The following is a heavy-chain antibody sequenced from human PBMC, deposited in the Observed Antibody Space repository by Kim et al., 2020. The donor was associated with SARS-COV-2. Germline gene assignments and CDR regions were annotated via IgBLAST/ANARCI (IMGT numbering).Heavy chain of an antibody. CDR2: TILILVKA. CDR3: ERSWAYIDAFVH. J-gene: IGHJ3*01. CDR1: GGTFSSYA. Sequence: SVKVSCKASGGTFSSYAISWVRQAPGQRVEWMGGTILILVKANYAQKFQGGVTFTPAKPPSTAYMELSSRRHEDTAVYYGERSWAYIDAFVHWGEG. D-gene: IGHD2-21*01. V-gene: IGHV1-69*06.